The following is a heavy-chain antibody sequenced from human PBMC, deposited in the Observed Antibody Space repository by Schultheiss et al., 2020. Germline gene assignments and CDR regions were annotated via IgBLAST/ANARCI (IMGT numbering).Heavy chain of an antibody. CDR1: GFTVSSNY. V-gene: IGHV3-53*01. CDR2: IYSGGPT. CDR3: ARGSVVDV. J-gene: IGHJ6*02. Sequence: GESLKISCVASGFTVSSNYISWVRQTPEKGLEWVSVIYSGGPTYYADSVKGRFTISRDTPKNTVYLQMNSLRAEDTAVYYCARGSVVDVWGQGTTVTVSS. D-gene: IGHD1-26*01.